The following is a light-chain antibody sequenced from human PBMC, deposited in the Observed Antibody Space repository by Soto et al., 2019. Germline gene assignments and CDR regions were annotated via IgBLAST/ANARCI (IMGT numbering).Light chain of an antibody. CDR2: GAS. V-gene: IGKV1-33*01. Sequence: EIQMTQSPSSLSASLGDRVTITCQASQDINDYSHWYQQKPGKAPRLLIYGASFLEVGVPSRFSGSGSCTHFTHTISRLQPEEVATNYCQQDNSIQYTYGQGTRPEIK. CDR3: QQDNSIQYT. CDR1: QDINDY. J-gene: IGKJ2*01.